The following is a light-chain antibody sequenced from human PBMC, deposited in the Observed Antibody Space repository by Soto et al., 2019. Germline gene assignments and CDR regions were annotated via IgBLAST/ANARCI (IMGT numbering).Light chain of an antibody. CDR2: DAS. J-gene: IGKJ1*01. CDR3: QQYGSSPSWT. Sequence: EIVLTQSPGSLSLSPGERATLSCRAGQSVSGNFLAWYQHKPGQSPRLLIYDASTRLTGIPDRFSGSGSGTAFTLPMSRLEPEDFAVYYCQQYGSSPSWTFGQGTKVEIK. CDR1: QSVSGNF. V-gene: IGKV3-20*01.